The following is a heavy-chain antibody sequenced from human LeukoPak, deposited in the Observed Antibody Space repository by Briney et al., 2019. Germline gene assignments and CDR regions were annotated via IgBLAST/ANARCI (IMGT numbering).Heavy chain of an antibody. J-gene: IGHJ4*02. V-gene: IGHV3-21*01. CDR3: ARRNDYSNYESDY. D-gene: IGHD4-11*01. CDR2: ISSSSSYI. Sequence: GGSLRLSCAASGYTFSSYEMNWVRQAPGKGLEWVSSISSSSSYIYYADSVKGRFTISRDNAKNSLYLQMNSLRAEDTAVYYCARRNDYSNYESDYWGQGTLVTVSS. CDR1: GYTFSSYE.